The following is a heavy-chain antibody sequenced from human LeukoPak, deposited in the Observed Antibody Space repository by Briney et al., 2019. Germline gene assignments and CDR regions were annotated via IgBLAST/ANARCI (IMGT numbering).Heavy chain of an antibody. CDR3: AKDYWGVVPAAYYYYGMDV. Sequence: GGSLRLSCAASGFTFSSYAMSWVRQAPGKGLEWVSAISGSGGSTYYADSVKGRFTISRDNSKNTLYLQMNSLRAEDTAVYYCAKDYWGVVPAAYYYYGMDVWGQGTTVTVSS. CDR2: ISGSGGST. J-gene: IGHJ6*02. V-gene: IGHV3-23*01. CDR1: GFTFSSYA. D-gene: IGHD2-2*01.